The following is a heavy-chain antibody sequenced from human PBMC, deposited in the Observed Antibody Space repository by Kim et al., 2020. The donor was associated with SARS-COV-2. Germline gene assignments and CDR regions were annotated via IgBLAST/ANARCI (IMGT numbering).Heavy chain of an antibody. CDR1: GYTFTSYA. CDR2: INAGNGNT. Sequence: ASVKVSCKASGYTFTSYAMHWVRQAPGQRLEWMGWINAGNGNTKYSQKFQGRVTITRDTSASTAYMELSSLRSEDTAVYYCAREGVQWLVSYYYYYGMDVWGQGTTVTVSS. V-gene: IGHV1-3*01. CDR3: AREGVQWLVSYYYYYGMDV. J-gene: IGHJ6*02. D-gene: IGHD6-19*01.